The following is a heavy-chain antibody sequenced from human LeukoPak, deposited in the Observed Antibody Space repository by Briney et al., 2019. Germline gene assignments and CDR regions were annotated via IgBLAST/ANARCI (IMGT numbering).Heavy chain of an antibody. V-gene: IGHV4-59*01. J-gene: IGHJ4*02. Sequence: SETLSLTCTVSGGSISSYYWSWIRQPPGKGLEWIGYIYYSGSTNYNPSLKSRVTISVDTSKHQFSLQLSSVTAAETAVYYCARDSLTPLWGQGTLVTVSS. CDR3: ARDSLTPL. D-gene: IGHD1-14*01. CDR1: GGSISSYY. CDR2: IYYSGST.